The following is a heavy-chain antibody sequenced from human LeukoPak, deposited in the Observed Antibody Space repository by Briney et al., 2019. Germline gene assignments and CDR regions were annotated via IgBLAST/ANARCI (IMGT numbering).Heavy chain of an antibody. Sequence: PSETLSLTCGISGYIISSDYYWGWIRQPPGKGLEWIWSIYYSGGGNTYYNETLKSRVAIVVDTPKKQFSLKLRSANAADATTYYCACRGVQFFDDSWGQGTLVTVS. CDR3: ACRGVQFFDDS. CDR1: GYIISSDYY. CDR2: IYYSGGGNT. J-gene: IGHJ4*02. D-gene: IGHD3-10*01. V-gene: IGHV4-38-2*01.